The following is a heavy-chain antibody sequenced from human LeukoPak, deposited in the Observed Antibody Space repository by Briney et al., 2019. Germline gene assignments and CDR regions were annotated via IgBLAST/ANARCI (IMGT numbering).Heavy chain of an antibody. Sequence: GGFLRLSCAASGFTFSSYWMSWVRQAPGKGLEWVANIKQDGSEKYYVDSVKGRFTISRDNAKNSLYLQMNSLRAEDTAVYYCARDFYRGYSYGFPDYWDQGTLVTVSS. CDR3: ARDFYRGYSYGFPDY. J-gene: IGHJ4*02. D-gene: IGHD5-18*01. V-gene: IGHV3-7*03. CDR2: IKQDGSEK. CDR1: GFTFSSYW.